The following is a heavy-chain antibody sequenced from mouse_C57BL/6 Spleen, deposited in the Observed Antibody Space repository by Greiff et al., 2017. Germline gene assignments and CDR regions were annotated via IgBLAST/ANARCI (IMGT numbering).Heavy chain of an antibody. CDR1: GYAFSSSW. J-gene: IGHJ2*01. CDR2: IYPGDGDT. Sequence: VQLQQSGPELVKPGASVKISCKASGYAFSSSWLNWVKQRPGKGLEWIGRIYPGDGDTNYNGKFKGKAALTADKSSSTAYMQLSSLTSEDSAVYFCARWHITTVVAIDYFDYWGQGTTLTVSS. V-gene: IGHV1-82*01. CDR3: ARWHITTVVAIDYFDY. D-gene: IGHD1-1*01.